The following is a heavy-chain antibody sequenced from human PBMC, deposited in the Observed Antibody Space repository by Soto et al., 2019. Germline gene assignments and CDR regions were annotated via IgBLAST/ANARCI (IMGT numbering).Heavy chain of an antibody. D-gene: IGHD2-15*01. CDR1: GGSISSYY. CDR2: IYFTGST. V-gene: IGHV4-59*12. J-gene: IGHJ4*02. Sequence: SETLSLTCTVSGGSISSYYWSWIRQPPWKGLEWIGYIYFTGSTNYNPSLKSRVTISVDTSKNQFSLKLTSVTAADTAVYYCARFVPCSDGTCAIDYWGQGTLVTVS. CDR3: ARFVPCSDGTCAIDY.